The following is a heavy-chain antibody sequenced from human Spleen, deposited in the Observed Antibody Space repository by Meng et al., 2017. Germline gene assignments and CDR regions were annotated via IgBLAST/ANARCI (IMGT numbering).Heavy chain of an antibody. J-gene: IGHJ4*02. V-gene: IGHV1-2*06. Sequence: QVQLLQSGAEVKKPGASVKVSCKASGYTFTGYYMHWVRQAPGQGLEWMGRINPNSGGTNYAQKFQGRVTLTRDTSISTAYMELSRLRSDDTAVYYCARGLGVVTVTFDYWGQGTLVTVSS. D-gene: IGHD2-21*02. CDR1: GYTFTGYY. CDR3: ARGLGVVTVTFDY. CDR2: INPNSGGT.